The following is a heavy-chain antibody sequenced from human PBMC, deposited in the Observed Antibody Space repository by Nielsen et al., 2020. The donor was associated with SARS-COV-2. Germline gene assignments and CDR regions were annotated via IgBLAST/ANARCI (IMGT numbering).Heavy chain of an antibody. CDR3: ARYIAAASGYYYDMDV. CDR1: GYSFTSYW. CDR2: IYPGDSDT. Sequence: GESLKISCKGSGYSFTSYWIGWVRQMPGKGLEWMGIIYPGDSDTRYSPSFQGQVTISADKSISTAYLQWSSLKASDTAMYYCARYIAAASGYYYDMDVWGQGTTVTVSS. D-gene: IGHD6-13*01. J-gene: IGHJ6*02. V-gene: IGHV5-51*01.